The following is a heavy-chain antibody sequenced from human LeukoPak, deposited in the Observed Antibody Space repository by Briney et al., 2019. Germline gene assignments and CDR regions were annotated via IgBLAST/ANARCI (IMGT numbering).Heavy chain of an antibody. D-gene: IGHD6-19*01. CDR3: ARQKEQWLAHYYYYMDV. Sequence: SETLSLTCTVSGGSMSSSSYFWGWIRQPPGRGLEWFGSIYYSGSTYYNPSLKSRVTLSVDTSKNQSSQKLSSVTDADTTVYYCARQKEQWLAHYYYYMDVWGKGTTVTVSS. V-gene: IGHV4-39*01. J-gene: IGHJ6*03. CDR2: IYYSGST. CDR1: GGSMSSSSYF.